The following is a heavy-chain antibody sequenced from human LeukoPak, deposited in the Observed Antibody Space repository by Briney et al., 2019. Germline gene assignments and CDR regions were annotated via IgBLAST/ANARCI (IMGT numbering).Heavy chain of an antibody. CDR1: GFTFSSYS. CDR3: ARDDIPYYYDSSGYPVHIDY. V-gene: IGHV3-21*01. Sequence: KPGGSLRLSCAASGFTFSSYSMNWVRPAPGKGLEWVSSISSSSSYIYYADSVKGRFTISRDNAKNSLYLQMNSLRAEDTAVYYCARDDIPYYYDSSGYPVHIDYWGQGTLVTVSS. CDR2: ISSSSSYI. D-gene: IGHD3-22*01. J-gene: IGHJ4*02.